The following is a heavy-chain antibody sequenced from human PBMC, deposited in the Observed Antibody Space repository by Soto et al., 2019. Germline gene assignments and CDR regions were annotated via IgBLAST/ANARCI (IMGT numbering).Heavy chain of an antibody. CDR2: IYYSGYT. V-gene: IGHV4-31*01. CDR3: TRHAWGTDS. CDR1: GASASTSVYY. D-gene: IGHD7-27*01. J-gene: IGHJ5*01. Sequence: QVQLRESGPGLVKPSQTLSLTCPVSGASASTSVYYWSWIRQHPGKGLEWIGYIYYSGYTQYNPSLKSQPTISLDMSKNQFSLTLISVTAADTAIYYCTRHAWGTDSWGQGTLVTVSS.